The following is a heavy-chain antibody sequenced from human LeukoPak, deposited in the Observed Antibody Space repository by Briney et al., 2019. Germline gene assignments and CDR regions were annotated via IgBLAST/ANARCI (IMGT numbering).Heavy chain of an antibody. Sequence: GGSLRLSCAASGFTFNSYSMNWFRQAPGKGLEWVSSISSSSRFIYYADSVKGRFTISRDNAKNSLYLQMNSLRAEDTAVYYCANLVNWNYGGPDYWGQGTLVTVSS. CDR2: ISSSSRFI. D-gene: IGHD1-7*01. V-gene: IGHV3-21*04. J-gene: IGHJ4*02. CDR3: ANLVNWNYGGPDY. CDR1: GFTFNSYS.